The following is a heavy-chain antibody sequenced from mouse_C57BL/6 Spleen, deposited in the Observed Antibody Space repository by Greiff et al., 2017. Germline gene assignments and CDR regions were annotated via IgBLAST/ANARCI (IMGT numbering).Heavy chain of an antibody. CDR2: IDPSDSYT. CDR3: ARGLRLDAMDY. CDR1: GYTFTSYW. D-gene: IGHD3-2*02. J-gene: IGHJ4*01. Sequence: VQLQQPGAELVKPGASVKLSCKASGYTFTSYWMQWVKQRPGQGLEWIGEIDPSDSYTNYNQKFKGKATLTVDTSSSTAYMQLSSLTSEDSAVYYCARGLRLDAMDYWGQGTSVTVSS. V-gene: IGHV1-50*01.